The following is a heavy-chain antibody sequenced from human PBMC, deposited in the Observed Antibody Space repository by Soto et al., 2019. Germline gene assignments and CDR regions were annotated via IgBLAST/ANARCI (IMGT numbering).Heavy chain of an antibody. V-gene: IGHV5-51*01. J-gene: IGHJ4*02. CDR1: GYSFTSYW. D-gene: IGHD6-19*01. Sequence: GESLKISCKGSGYSFTSYWIGWVRQMPGKGLEWMGIIYPGDSDTRYSPSFQGQFTISADKSISTAYLQWSSLKASDNAMYYCARPRRDYSSVLGSFVYWGQGILVTVAS. CDR2: IYPGDSDT. CDR3: ARPRRDYSSVLGSFVY.